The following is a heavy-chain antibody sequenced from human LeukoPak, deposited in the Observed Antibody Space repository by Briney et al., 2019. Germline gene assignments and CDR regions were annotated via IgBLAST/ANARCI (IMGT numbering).Heavy chain of an antibody. CDR2: IYYSGST. CDR3: ARPRDSSSWYRGGNWFDP. J-gene: IGHJ5*02. Sequence: SETLSLTCTVSGGSISSSSYYWGWIRQPPGKGLEWIGSIYYSGSTYYNPPLKSRVTISVDTSKNQFSLKLSSVTAADTAVYYCARPRDSSSWYRGGNWFDPWGQGTLVTVSS. CDR1: GGSISSSSYY. D-gene: IGHD6-13*01. V-gene: IGHV4-39*01.